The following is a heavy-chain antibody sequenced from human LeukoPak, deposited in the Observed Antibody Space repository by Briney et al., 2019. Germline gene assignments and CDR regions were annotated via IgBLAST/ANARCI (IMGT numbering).Heavy chain of an antibody. J-gene: IGHJ4*02. V-gene: IGHV3-23*01. CDR1: GFTFSSYA. Sequence: GGSLRLSCAASGFTFSSYAMSWVRQAPGKGLEWVSAISGSGGSTYYADSVKGRFTISRDNSKNSLYLQMNSLRAEDTAVYYCARAQSGGPTSQPYYFDYWGQGTLVTVSS. D-gene: IGHD2-15*01. CDR3: ARAQSGGPTSQPYYFDY. CDR2: ISGSGGST.